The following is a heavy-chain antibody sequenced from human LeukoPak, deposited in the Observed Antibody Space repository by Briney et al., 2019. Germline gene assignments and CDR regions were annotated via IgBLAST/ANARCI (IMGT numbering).Heavy chain of an antibody. Sequence: SQTLSLTCTVSGGSISSGDYYWSWIRQPPGKGLEWIGYIYYSGSTYYNPSLKSRVTISVDTSKNRFSLKLSSVTAADTAVYYCARDYPPAYGDYYYYGMDVWGQGTTVTVSS. CDR2: IYYSGST. CDR3: ARDYPPAYGDYYYYGMDV. J-gene: IGHJ6*02. D-gene: IGHD4-17*01. V-gene: IGHV4-30-4*01. CDR1: GGSISSGDYY.